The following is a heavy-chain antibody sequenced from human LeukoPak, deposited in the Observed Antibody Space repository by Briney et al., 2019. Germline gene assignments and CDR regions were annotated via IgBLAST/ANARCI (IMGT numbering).Heavy chain of an antibody. CDR1: GGSFSGYY. J-gene: IGHJ4*02. V-gene: IGHV4-34*01. D-gene: IGHD1-26*01. CDR2: INHSGST. Sequence: PSETLSLTCAVYGGSFSGYYWSWTRQPPGRGLEWIGEINHSGSTNYNPSLKSRVTISVDTSKNQFSLKLSSVTAADTAVYYCARGRMGATLAYFDYWGQGTLVTVSS. CDR3: ARGRMGATLAYFDY.